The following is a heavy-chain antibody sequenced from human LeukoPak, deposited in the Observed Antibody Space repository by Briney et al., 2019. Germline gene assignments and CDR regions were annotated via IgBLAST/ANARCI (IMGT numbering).Heavy chain of an antibody. Sequence: GRSLRLSCAASGFTFSSYAMHWVRQAPGKGLEWVAVISYDGSNKYYADSVKGRFTISRDNSKNTLYLQMNSLRAEDTAVYYCARSLLEAWPGSGALDIWGQGTMVTVSS. D-gene: IGHD2/OR15-2a*01. CDR1: GFTFSSYA. J-gene: IGHJ3*02. CDR3: ARSLLEAWPGSGALDI. CDR2: ISYDGSNK. V-gene: IGHV3-30*04.